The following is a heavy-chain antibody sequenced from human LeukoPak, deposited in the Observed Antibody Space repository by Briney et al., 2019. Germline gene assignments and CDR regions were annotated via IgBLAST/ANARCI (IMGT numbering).Heavy chain of an antibody. CDR2: ISWNSGSI. J-gene: IGHJ6*03. CDR1: GFTFDDYA. V-gene: IGHV3-9*03. Sequence: PGGSLRLSCAASGFTFDDYAMHWVRQAPGKGLEWVSGISWNSGSIGYADSVKGRFTISRDNAKNSLYLQMNSLRAEDMALYYCAKDSALLWFGEKYYMDVWGKGTTVTISS. CDR3: AKDSALLWFGEKYYMDV. D-gene: IGHD3-10*01.